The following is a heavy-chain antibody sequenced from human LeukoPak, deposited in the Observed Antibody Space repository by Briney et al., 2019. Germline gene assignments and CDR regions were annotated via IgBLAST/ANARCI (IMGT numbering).Heavy chain of an antibody. CDR1: GFTSSSYA. CDR2: ITGSGDST. Sequence: GGSLRLSCAASGFTSSSYAMSWVRQAPGKGLEWVSGITGSGDSTYYADSVRGRFTISRDNSKNTLYLQMNSLRAEDTAVYYCAKDFELYYYDSSGYGPFDYWGQGTLVTVSS. V-gene: IGHV3-23*01. D-gene: IGHD3-22*01. J-gene: IGHJ4*02. CDR3: AKDFELYYYDSSGYGPFDY.